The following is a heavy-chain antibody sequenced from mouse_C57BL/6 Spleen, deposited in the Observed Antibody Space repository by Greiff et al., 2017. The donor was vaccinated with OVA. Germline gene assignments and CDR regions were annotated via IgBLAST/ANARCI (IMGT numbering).Heavy chain of an antibody. CDR3: ARLYYDYGYAMDY. CDR2: IDPSDSET. CDR1: GYTFTSYW. Sequence: VQLQQPGAELVRPGSSVKLSCKASGYTFTSYWMHWVKQRPIQGLEWIGNIDPSDSETHYNQKFKDKATLTVDKSSSTAYMQLRSLTSEDSAVYYCARLYYDYGYAMDYWGQGTSVTVSS. J-gene: IGHJ4*01. V-gene: IGHV1-52*01. D-gene: IGHD2-4*01.